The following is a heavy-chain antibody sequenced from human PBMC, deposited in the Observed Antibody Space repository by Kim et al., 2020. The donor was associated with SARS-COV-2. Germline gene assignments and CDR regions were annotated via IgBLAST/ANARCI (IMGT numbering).Heavy chain of an antibody. V-gene: IGHV3-30*04. CDR3: ARGAIVGPTYWFDP. D-gene: IGHD1-26*01. J-gene: IGHJ5*02. CDR1: GFTFSSYA. Sequence: GGSLRLSCAASGFTFSSYAMLCVRQAPGKGLEWVAVISSDGNNKYYADSVKGRFTFSRDNSKNTLYLQMNSLRADDTAVYYCARGAIVGPTYWFDPWGQGTLVTVSS. CDR2: ISSDGNNK.